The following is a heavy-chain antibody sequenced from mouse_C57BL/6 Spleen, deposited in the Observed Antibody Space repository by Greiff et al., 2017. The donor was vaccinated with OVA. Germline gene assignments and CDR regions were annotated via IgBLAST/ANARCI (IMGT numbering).Heavy chain of an antibody. Sequence: EVTVEESGGGLVKPGGSLKPPCAASGFTFSSYAMSWVRQTPEKRLEWVATISDGGSYTYYPDNVKGRFTISRDNAKNNRYLQMSHLKCEDAAMYYCARDGDYDSWFAYWGQGTLVTVSA. J-gene: IGHJ3*01. CDR1: GFTFSSYA. V-gene: IGHV5-4*01. CDR3: ARDGDYDSWFAY. CDR2: ISDGGSYT. D-gene: IGHD2-4*01.